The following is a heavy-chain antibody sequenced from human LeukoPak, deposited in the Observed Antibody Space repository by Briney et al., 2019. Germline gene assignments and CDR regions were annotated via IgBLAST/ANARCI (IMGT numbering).Heavy chain of an antibody. CDR3: ARGGLQWLVGSYGMDV. CDR2: MNPNSGNT. Sequence: GASVKVSCEASGYTFTSYDIYWMRQAPGQGLEWLGWMNPNSGNTGYAQKFQGRVTMTRNTSISTAYMELSSLRSEDTAVYYCARGGLQWLVGSYGMDVWGQGTTVTVSS. CDR1: GYTFTSYD. J-gene: IGHJ6*02. V-gene: IGHV1-8*01. D-gene: IGHD6-19*01.